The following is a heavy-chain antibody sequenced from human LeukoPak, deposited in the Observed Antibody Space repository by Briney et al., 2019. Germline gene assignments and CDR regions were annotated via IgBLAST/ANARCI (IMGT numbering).Heavy chain of an antibody. J-gene: IGHJ6*04. Sequence: SQTLSLTCTVSGGSISSGDYYWSWIRQPPGKGLEWIGYIYYSGSTSYNPSLKSRVTISVDTSKNQFSLKLSSVTAADTAVYYCARGGVINLLYYYYGMDVWGKGTTVTVSS. V-gene: IGHV4-30-4*01. CDR2: IYYSGST. CDR1: GGSISSGDYY. D-gene: IGHD3-10*01. CDR3: ARGGVINLLYYYYGMDV.